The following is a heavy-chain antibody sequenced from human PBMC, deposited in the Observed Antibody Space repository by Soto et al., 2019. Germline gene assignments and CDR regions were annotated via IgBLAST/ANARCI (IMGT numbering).Heavy chain of an antibody. D-gene: IGHD2-21*02. Sequence: VQLVESGGGLVSPGGSLTLSCVGSGFRFSDHSMHWVRRAPGTGLQRLSYISSRGDTIHYAYPVRGRFIVSNDNAKDFVCLRMARFGDDDTAMYQCARLPNGSVVTAWGQGTLVTVSS. CDR3: ARLPNGSVVTA. CDR2: ISSRGDTI. CDR1: GFRFSDHS. J-gene: IGHJ4*02. V-gene: IGHV3-48*02.